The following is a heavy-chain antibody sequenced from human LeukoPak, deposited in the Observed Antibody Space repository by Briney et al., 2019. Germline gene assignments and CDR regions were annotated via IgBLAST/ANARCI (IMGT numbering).Heavy chain of an antibody. D-gene: IGHD3-3*01. V-gene: IGHV1-69*05. Sequence: SVKVSCKASGGTFSSYAISWVRQAPGQGLEWMGGIIPIFGTANYAQKFQGRVTITTDESTSTAYMELSGLRSEDTAVYYCARGGQYDFWSGYLYYYYMDVWGKGTTVTVSS. CDR1: GGTFSSYA. J-gene: IGHJ6*03. CDR2: IIPIFGTA. CDR3: ARGGQYDFWSGYLYYYYMDV.